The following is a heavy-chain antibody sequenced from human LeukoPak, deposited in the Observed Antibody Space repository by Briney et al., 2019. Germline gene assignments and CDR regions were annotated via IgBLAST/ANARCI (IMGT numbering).Heavy chain of an antibody. CDR1: GGSISSYY. CDR3: ARHGGSGWRYNWFDP. D-gene: IGHD6-19*01. J-gene: IGHJ5*02. CDR2: IYYSGST. Sequence: SETLSLTCTVSGGSISSYYWSWIRQPPGKGLEWIGYIYYSGSTNYNPFLKSRVTISVDTSKNQFSLKLSSVTAADTAVYYCARHGGSGWRYNWFDPWGQGTLVTVSS. V-gene: IGHV4-59*08.